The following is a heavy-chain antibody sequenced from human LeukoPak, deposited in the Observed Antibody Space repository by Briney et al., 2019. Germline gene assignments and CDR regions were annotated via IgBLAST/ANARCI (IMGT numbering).Heavy chain of an antibody. V-gene: IGHV4-30-2*01. Sequence: SQTLSLTCTVSSGSISSGAYSWSWIRQPPGKGLEWIVYIYYSGNTYYSPSLKSRVTISVDTSKNQFSLKLSSVTAADTAVYYCAREGYSETFFNWFDPWGQGTLVTVSS. D-gene: IGHD1-26*01. CDR3: AREGYSETFFNWFDP. CDR2: IYYSGNT. CDR1: SGSISSGAYS. J-gene: IGHJ5*02.